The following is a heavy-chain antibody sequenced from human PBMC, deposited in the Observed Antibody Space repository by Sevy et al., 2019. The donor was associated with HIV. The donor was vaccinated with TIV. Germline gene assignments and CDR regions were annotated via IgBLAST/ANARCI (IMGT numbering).Heavy chain of an antibody. Sequence: GGSLRLSCAPSGFSLHWMYWVRQAPGKGLVWVARINTDGSHTSYADSVKGRFTISRDNAKNVVYLEMNSLRAEDTAIYYCTRGSYYYDTRQDYFDYWGQGTLVTVSS. CDR3: TRGSYYYDTRQDYFDY. V-gene: IGHV3-74*01. CDR2: INTDGSHT. J-gene: IGHJ4*02. CDR1: GFSLHW. D-gene: IGHD3-22*01.